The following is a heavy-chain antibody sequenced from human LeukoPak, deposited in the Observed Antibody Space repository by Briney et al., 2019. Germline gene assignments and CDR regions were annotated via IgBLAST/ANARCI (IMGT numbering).Heavy chain of an antibody. CDR1: GYSFTSYW. J-gene: IGHJ4*02. CDR3: ARRADTVVTMDY. CDR2: IYPRDSDT. Sequence: GESLKISCKGSGYSFTSYWVAWVRQMPGKGLEWMGIIYPRDSDTRYSPSFQGQVTISADKSISTAYLQWSSLKASDTAMYYCARRADTVVTMDYWGQGTLVTVSS. D-gene: IGHD4-23*01. V-gene: IGHV5-51*01.